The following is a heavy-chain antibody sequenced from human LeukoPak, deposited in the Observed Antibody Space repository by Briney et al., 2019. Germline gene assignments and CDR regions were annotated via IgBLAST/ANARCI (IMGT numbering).Heavy chain of an antibody. V-gene: IGHV3-48*03. CDR2: ITSSGSTI. CDR3: ARSMVRGVSLDY. Sequence: GGSLRLSCAASGFTFSRYEMNWVRQAPGKGLEWVSYITSSGSTIYYADSVKGRFTISRHNAKNSLYLQMNSLRAEDTAVYYCARSMVRGVSLDYWGQGTLVTVSS. CDR1: GFTFSRYE. J-gene: IGHJ4*02. D-gene: IGHD3-10*01.